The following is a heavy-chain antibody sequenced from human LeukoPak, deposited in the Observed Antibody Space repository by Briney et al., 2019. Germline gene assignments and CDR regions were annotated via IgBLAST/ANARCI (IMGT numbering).Heavy chain of an antibody. V-gene: IGHV4-30-2*04. J-gene: IGHJ4*02. CDR3: ARDGATYYYGSGSQLAGGLDY. CDR2: T. Sequence: TYYNPSLESRLTISVDTSKNQFSLKLRSVTAADTAVYYCARDGATYYYGSGSQLAGGLDYWGQGTQVTVSS. D-gene: IGHD3-10*01.